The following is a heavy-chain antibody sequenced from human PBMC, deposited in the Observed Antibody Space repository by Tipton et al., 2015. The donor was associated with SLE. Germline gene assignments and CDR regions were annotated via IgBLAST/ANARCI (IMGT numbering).Heavy chain of an antibody. Sequence: LRLSCAVYGGSFSGYYWDWIRQPPGKGLEWIGEINHSGSTNYNPSLKSRVTISVDTSKNQFSLKLSSVTAADTAVYYCAREVPGGWFGELPNWFDPGGQGTLVAVSS. CDR1: GGSFSGYY. CDR3: AREVPGGWFGELPNWFDP. CDR2: INHSGST. V-gene: IGHV4-34*01. J-gene: IGHJ5*02. D-gene: IGHD3-10*01.